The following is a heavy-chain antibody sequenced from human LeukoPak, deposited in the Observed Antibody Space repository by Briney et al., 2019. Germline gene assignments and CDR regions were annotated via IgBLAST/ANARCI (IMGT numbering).Heavy chain of an antibody. Sequence: GGXXXXSCAASGFTFSSYEMNWVRQAPGKGLEWVSYIASSVNTIYYADSVKGRFTISRDNAKNSLYLQMNSLRAEDTAVYYCARENTEDAFDIWGQGTMVTVSS. J-gene: IGHJ3*02. D-gene: IGHD1/OR15-1a*01. CDR3: ARENTEDAFDI. CDR2: IASSVNTI. V-gene: IGHV3-48*03. CDR1: GFTFSSYE.